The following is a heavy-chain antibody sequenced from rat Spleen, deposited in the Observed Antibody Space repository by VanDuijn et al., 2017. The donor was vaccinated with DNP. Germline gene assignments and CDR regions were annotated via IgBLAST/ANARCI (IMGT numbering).Heavy chain of an antibody. CDR3: ALNNYFDY. CDR1: GFALTSYN. Sequence: QVQLKESGPGLVQPSQTLSLTCTVSGFALTSYNVHWVRQPTGKGLEWMGIRWTGENTDYNSALKSRLSISRDTSKSQVFLKMNSLQTEDTAMYFCALNNYFDYWGQGVMVTVSS. D-gene: IGHD3-5*01. J-gene: IGHJ2*01. V-gene: IGHV2-30*01. CDR2: RWTGENT.